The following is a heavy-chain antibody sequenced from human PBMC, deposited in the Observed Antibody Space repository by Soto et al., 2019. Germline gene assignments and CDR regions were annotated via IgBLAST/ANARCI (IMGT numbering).Heavy chain of an antibody. CDR3: AKDGSASWFDL. Sequence: QVQLVESGGGVVQPGRSLRLSCAASGFTFSSYGMHRVRQAPGKGLEWVAVISYDGSNKYYADSVKGRFTISRDNSKNTLYLQMNSLRAEDTAVYYCAKDGSASWFDLWGRGTLVTVSS. CDR1: GFTFSSYG. J-gene: IGHJ2*01. V-gene: IGHV3-30*18. CDR2: ISYDGSNK. D-gene: IGHD2-15*01.